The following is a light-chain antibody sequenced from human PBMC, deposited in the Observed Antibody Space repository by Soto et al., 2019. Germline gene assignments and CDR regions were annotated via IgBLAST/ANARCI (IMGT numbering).Light chain of an antibody. V-gene: IGKV3-20*01. CDR1: QSVSSTY. Sequence: IVLTQSPGTLSLSPGERATLSCRASQSVSSTYIAWYQQNPGQAPRLLIYGASSRATGIPDRFSGSGSGTDFTLTISSLEAEDFAVYFCKQYGRSPKFTFGRRTKVEIK. J-gene: IGKJ2*01. CDR2: GAS. CDR3: KQYGRSPKFT.